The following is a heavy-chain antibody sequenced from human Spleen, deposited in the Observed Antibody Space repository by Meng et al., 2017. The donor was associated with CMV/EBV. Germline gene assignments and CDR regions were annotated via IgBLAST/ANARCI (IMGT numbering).Heavy chain of an antibody. Sequence: GESLKISCAASGFTVSSNYMSWVRKAPGKGLEWVSSISSSSSYIYYADSVKGRFTISRDNAKNSVYLLMSSLRAEDTAFYYCARDALSSGGDYWGQGALVTVSS. CDR2: ISSSSSYI. CDR3: ARDALSSGGDY. J-gene: IGHJ4*02. V-gene: IGHV3-21*01. D-gene: IGHD6-19*01. CDR1: GFTVSSNY.